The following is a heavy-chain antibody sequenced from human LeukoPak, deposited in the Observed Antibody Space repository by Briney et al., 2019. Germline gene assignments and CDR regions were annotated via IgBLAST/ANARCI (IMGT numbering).Heavy chain of an antibody. D-gene: IGHD3-10*02. CDR1: GFLFSDSY. CDR2: ISGSSSDV. V-gene: IGHV3-11*04. Sequence: GGSLRLSCAASGFLFSDSYMTWIRQAPGKGLELLSYISGSSSDVNYIDSVRGRFTISRDNAKNSLYLQMNSLRAEDTAVYYCAELGITMIGGVWGKGTTVTISS. J-gene: IGHJ6*04. CDR3: AELGITMIGGV.